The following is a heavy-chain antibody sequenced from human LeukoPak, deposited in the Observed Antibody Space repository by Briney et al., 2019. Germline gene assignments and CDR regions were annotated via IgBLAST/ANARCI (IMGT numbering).Heavy chain of an antibody. Sequence: SETLSLTCAVYGGSFSGYYWSWIRQPPGKGLEWIGEINHSGSTNYNPSLKSRVTMSVNPSKNQFSLKLNSVTAADTAMYYCARTQSQSGSYRYYFGYWGQGTLVTVSS. V-gene: IGHV4-34*01. J-gene: IGHJ4*02. CDR1: GGSFSGYY. CDR3: ARTQSQSGSYRYYFGY. CDR2: INHSGST. D-gene: IGHD1-26*01.